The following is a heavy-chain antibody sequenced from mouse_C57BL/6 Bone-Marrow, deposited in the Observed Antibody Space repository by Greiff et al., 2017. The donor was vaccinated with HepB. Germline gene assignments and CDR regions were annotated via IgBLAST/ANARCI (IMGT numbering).Heavy chain of an antibody. J-gene: IGHJ2*01. Sequence: EVQLVESGGGLVQPGGSMKLSCVASGFTFSNYWMNWVRQSPEKGLEWVAQIRLKSDNYATHYAESVKGRFTISRDDSKSSVYLQMNNLRAEDTGIYYCTGRTTVVATEDYWGQGTTLTVSS. CDR1: GFTFSNYW. D-gene: IGHD1-1*01. CDR2: IRLKSDNYAT. CDR3: TGRTTVVATEDY. V-gene: IGHV6-3*01.